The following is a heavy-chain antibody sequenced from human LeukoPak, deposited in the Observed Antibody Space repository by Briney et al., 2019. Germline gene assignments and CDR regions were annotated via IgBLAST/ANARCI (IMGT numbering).Heavy chain of an antibody. Sequence: GASVKVSCKASGYTFTSYGISWVRQAPGQGLEWMGWISAYNGNTNYAQKLQGRVTMTTDTSTSTAYMELRSLRSDDTAVYYCARDPTVGYYDILTGYNPFDYWGQGTLVTVSS. D-gene: IGHD3-9*01. V-gene: IGHV1-18*01. CDR3: ARDPTVGYYDILTGYNPFDY. CDR1: GYTFTSYG. CDR2: ISAYNGNT. J-gene: IGHJ4*02.